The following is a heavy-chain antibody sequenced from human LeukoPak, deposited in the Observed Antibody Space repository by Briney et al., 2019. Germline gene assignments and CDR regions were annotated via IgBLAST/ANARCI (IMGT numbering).Heavy chain of an antibody. V-gene: IGHV3-48*04. CDR1: GFTFSSHG. Sequence: PGRSLRLSCAASGFTFSSHGMHWVRQAPGKGLEWVSFISSSASTIFYADSVKGRFTISRDNARNSLYLQMNSLRFEDTAIYYCARVGASYGALDYWGQGALVTVSS. D-gene: IGHD1-26*01. J-gene: IGHJ4*02. CDR3: ARVGASYGALDY. CDR2: ISSSASTI.